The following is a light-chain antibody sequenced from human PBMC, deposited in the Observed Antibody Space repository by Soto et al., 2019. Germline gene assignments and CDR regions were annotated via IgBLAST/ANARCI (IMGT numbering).Light chain of an antibody. J-gene: IGLJ1*01. V-gene: IGLV2-23*01. CDR2: EGS. CDR1: SSDVGSYNS. CDR3: CTDAGNPYI. Sequence: QSVLAQPASVSGSPGQSIAISCTGTSSDVGSYNSVSWYQQHPGKAPKLMIYEGSKRPSGVSDRFSGSKSGNTASLTISGLQAEDEADYYCCTDAGNPYIYGIATKVTV.